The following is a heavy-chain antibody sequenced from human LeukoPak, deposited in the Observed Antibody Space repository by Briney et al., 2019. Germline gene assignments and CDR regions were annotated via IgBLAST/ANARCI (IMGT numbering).Heavy chain of an antibody. CDR2: IYYSGST. V-gene: IGHV4-39*07. Sequence: SETLSLTCTVSGGSISSSSYYWGWLRQPPGKGLEWIGSIYYSGSTYYNPSLKSRVTISVDTSKNQFSLKLSSVTAADTAVYYCARVNSYGDYYYYYMDVWGKGTTVTVSS. CDR3: ARVNSYGDYYYYYMDV. D-gene: IGHD5-18*01. CDR1: GGSISSSSYY. J-gene: IGHJ6*03.